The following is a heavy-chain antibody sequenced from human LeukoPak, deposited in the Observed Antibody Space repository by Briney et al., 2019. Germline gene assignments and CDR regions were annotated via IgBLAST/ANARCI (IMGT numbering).Heavy chain of an antibody. V-gene: IGHV4-4*07. CDR2: IYTSGST. D-gene: IGHD2-21*01. J-gene: IGHJ4*02. Sequence: TSETLSLTCTVSGGSISSYYWSWIRQPAGKGLEWIGRIYTSGSTNYNPSLKSRVTMSVDTSKNQFSLKLRSVTAADTAVYFCARQASCGTATCNPFDYWGQGTLVTVSS. CDR3: ARQASCGTATCNPFDY. CDR1: GGSISSYY.